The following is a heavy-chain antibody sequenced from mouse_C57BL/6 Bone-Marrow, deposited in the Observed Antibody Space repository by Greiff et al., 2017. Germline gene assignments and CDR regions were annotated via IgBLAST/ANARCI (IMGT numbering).Heavy chain of an antibody. CDR1: GFTFSSYA. CDR2: ISPGGSYT. CDR3: ASGIYYGYHGYFDV. Sequence: EVKLVESGGGLVKPGGSLKLSCAASGFTFSSYAMDWVRQTPEKGLEWVATISPGGSYTYYPDNVKGRVTISRDNAKNNLYLQMSHLKSEDTAMYYCASGIYYGYHGYFDVWGTGTTVTVSS. D-gene: IGHD2-2*01. V-gene: IGHV5-4*03. J-gene: IGHJ1*03.